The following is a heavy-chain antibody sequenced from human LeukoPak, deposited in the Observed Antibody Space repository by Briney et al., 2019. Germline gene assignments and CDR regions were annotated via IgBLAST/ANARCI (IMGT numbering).Heavy chain of an antibody. V-gene: IGHV1-2*02. CDR2: INPNSGGT. J-gene: IGHJ4*02. Sequence: ASVKVSCKASGYTFTGYYMHWVRQAPGQGLEWMGWINPNSGGTNYPQKFQGRVTLTRDTSISTAYMELSRLTSDDSAVYYCATSRHCSSVSCTFDYWGQGSLVTVSS. CDR3: ATSRHCSSVSCTFDY. D-gene: IGHD2-2*01. CDR1: GYTFTGYY.